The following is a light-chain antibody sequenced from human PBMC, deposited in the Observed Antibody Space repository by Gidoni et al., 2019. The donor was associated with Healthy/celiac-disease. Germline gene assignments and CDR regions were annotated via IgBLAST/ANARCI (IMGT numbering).Light chain of an antibody. Sequence: EIVMPQSPATLSVSPGERATLSCRASQSVSSNSAGYQQKPGQAPSLLIYGASTRATGIPARFSGSGSGTEYTLTISSLLSEDVAVYYCQQYNNWPPLTFGGGTKVEIK. J-gene: IGKJ4*01. CDR2: GAS. CDR1: QSVSSN. CDR3: QQYNNWPPLT. V-gene: IGKV3-15*01.